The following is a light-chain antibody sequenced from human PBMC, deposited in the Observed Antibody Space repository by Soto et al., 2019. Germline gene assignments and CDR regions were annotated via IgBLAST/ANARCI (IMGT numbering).Light chain of an antibody. CDR1: SSDVGGYDY. CDR2: EVF. V-gene: IGLV2-14*03. CDR3: SSSTTTSTFV. Sequence: QSALTQPASVSGSPGQSITISCTGTSSDVGGYDYVSWYQQHPGKVPKLMIYEVFRRPSGISDRFSGSKSGNTASLTISGLQAEDEADYYCSSSTTTSTFVFGGGTKVTVL. J-gene: IGLJ2*01.